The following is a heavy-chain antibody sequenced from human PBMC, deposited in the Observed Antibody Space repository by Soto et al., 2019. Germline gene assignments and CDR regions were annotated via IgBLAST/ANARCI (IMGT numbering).Heavy chain of an antibody. J-gene: IGHJ4*02. V-gene: IGHV3-23*01. Sequence: GGSLRLSCAASGIPFSTYAMSWVRQAPGKGLEWVSGIRSSGSNTYYADSVKGRFTISRDNSKNMVYLQMDSLRAEDTAVYYCAKYPGRVSVAGKGGYWGQGTLVTVSS. D-gene: IGHD6-19*01. CDR1: GIPFSTYA. CDR3: AKYPGRVSVAGKGGY. CDR2: IRSSGSNT.